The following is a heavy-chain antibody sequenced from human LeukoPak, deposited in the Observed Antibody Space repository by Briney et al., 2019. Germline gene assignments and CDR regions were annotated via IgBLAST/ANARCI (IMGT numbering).Heavy chain of an antibody. CDR2: IRYDGSNK. CDR1: GFTFSSYG. D-gene: IGHD5-18*01. Sequence: GGSLRLSCAASGFTFSSYGMLWVRQAPGKGLEWVAFIRYDGSNKYYADSVKGRFTISRDNSKNTLYLQMNSLRAEDTAVYYCAKGVLGGYSYGYNLDYWGQGTLVTVSS. V-gene: IGHV3-30*02. CDR3: AKGVLGGYSYGYNLDY. J-gene: IGHJ4*02.